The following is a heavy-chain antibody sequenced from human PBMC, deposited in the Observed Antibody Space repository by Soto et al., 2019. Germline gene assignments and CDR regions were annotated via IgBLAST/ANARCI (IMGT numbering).Heavy chain of an antibody. D-gene: IGHD3-16*01. V-gene: IGHV3-30*19. Sequence: QVQLVESGGGVVQPGTSLRVSCVGSGFTFRSYVIHWVRQAPGKGLEWVALTSYDGSDKYYDDSVRGRFTISKDNSRNTVDLQMDSLRLEDTALYYCARLGTTGGLDVWGQGTLVSVSS. J-gene: IGHJ1*01. CDR1: GFTFRSYV. CDR3: ARLGTTGGLDV. CDR2: TSYDGSDK.